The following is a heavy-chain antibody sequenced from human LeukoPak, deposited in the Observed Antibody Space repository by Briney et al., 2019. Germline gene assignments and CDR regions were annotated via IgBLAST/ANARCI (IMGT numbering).Heavy chain of an antibody. D-gene: IGHD6-13*01. J-gene: IGHJ6*03. CDR3: PRVAAGNLYYYYYMDV. CDR2: IYYSRCT. V-gene: IGHV4-59*01. CDR1: RGSISRYY. Sequence: SETLSHTFTFCRGSISRYYWSWIRQPPGKGLEWIGYIYYSRCTNYNLSRKSRVTIPVHTTKNQFSLMLRSVPAAGPAVYCIPRVAAGNLYYYYYMDVWGKGTTVTVS.